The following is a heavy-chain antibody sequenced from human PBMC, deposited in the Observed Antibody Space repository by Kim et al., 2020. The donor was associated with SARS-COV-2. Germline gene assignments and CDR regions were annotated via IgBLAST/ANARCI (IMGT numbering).Heavy chain of an antibody. Sequence: GGSLRLSCAASGFTFSSYAMHWVRQAPGKGLEWVAVISYDGSNKYYVDSVKGRFTISRDNSKNTLYLQMNSLRAEDTAVYYCARVRNPTTVPVPVFAYWGQGTLVTVSS. CDR3: ARVRNPTTVPVPVFAY. J-gene: IGHJ4*02. CDR1: GFTFSSYA. D-gene: IGHD4-17*01. V-gene: IGHV3-30*04. CDR2: ISYDGSNK.